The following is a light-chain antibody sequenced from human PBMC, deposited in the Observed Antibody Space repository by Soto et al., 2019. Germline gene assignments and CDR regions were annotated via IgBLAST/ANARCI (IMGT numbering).Light chain of an antibody. CDR2: DAS. Sequence: DMQLTQSPSSLSASIGDSVTITCQASQDISTSLNWYHRRPGKAPKLLITDASTLQTGVPPRFRGSGAGTDCSFTISRLQPEDFGEYYCQQYENVPTFGQGTKVKIK. CDR1: QDISTS. V-gene: IGKV1-33*01. CDR3: QQYENVPT. J-gene: IGKJ2*01.